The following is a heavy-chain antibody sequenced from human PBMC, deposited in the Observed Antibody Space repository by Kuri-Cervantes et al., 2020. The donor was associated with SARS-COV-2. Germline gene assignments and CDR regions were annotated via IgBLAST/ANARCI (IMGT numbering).Heavy chain of an antibody. D-gene: IGHD4-11*01. Sequence: ASVKVSCKASGYTFASYGISWVRQAPGQGLEWMGWINPNSGGTNYAQKFQGRVTMTRDTSISTAYMELSRLRSDDTAVYYCARAAAVTTYYYYYMDVWGKGTTVTVSS. V-gene: IGHV1-2*02. CDR2: INPNSGGT. CDR3: ARAAAVTTYYYYYMDV. CDR1: GYTFASYG. J-gene: IGHJ6*03.